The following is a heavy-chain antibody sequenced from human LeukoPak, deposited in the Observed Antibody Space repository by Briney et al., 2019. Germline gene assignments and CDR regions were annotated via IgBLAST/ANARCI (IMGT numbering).Heavy chain of an antibody. V-gene: IGHV5-51*01. J-gene: IGHJ4*02. CDR2: IYPGDSDT. Sequence: GESLKMSCRGSGCTFTDYWIGWVRQVPGKGLEWMGIIYPGDSDTRYSPSFQGQVTISADKSISTAYVQWSSLKASDSAMYYCARLGGRFSQSRFYFDFWGRGTLVTVSS. D-gene: IGHD3-16*01. CDR1: GCTFTDYW. CDR3: ARLGGRFSQSRFYFDF.